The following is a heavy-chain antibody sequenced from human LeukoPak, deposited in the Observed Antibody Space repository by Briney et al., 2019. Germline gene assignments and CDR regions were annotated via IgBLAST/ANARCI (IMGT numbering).Heavy chain of an antibody. CDR3: TLIQGWGAGSYFLDY. V-gene: IGHV3-15*01. D-gene: IGHD3-10*01. CDR1: GFSIENDW. CDR2: VKSYNAGGTT. Sequence: GGSLRLSCAASGFSIENDWMSWVRQAPGKGLEWVGRVKSYNAGGTTHYAAPVKGRFTISRDDSKNMLYLQMDSLKTEDTAVYYCTLIQGWGAGSYFLDYWGQGTLVTVSS. J-gene: IGHJ4*02.